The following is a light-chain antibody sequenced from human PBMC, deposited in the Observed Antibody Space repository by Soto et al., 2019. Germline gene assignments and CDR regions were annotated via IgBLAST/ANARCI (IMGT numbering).Light chain of an antibody. V-gene: IGKV3-20*01. J-gene: IGKJ4*01. CDR3: QQYGSSPPLS. Sequence: EIVLTQSPGTLSLSPGERATLSCRASQRVSDYYLARYQQKPGQAPRLLIYGAFNRATGIPDRFSGSGSGTDFTLTISRLEPEDFAVYYCQQYGSSPPLSFGGGTKVEIK. CDR1: QRVSDYY. CDR2: GAF.